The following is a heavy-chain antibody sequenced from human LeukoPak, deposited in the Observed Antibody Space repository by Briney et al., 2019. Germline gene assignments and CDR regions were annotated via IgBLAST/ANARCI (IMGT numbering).Heavy chain of an antibody. J-gene: IGHJ6*02. Sequence: GGSLRLSCSASGFTFSSYGMHWVRQAPGKGLEWVSYISSSSSTIYYTHSVKGRITISRDNAKNSLYLQMNSLRAEDTAVYYCARELVPFDVWGQGTTVTVSS. D-gene: IGHD6-13*01. CDR2: ISSSSSTI. CDR1: GFTFSSYG. CDR3: ARELVPFDV. V-gene: IGHV3-48*04.